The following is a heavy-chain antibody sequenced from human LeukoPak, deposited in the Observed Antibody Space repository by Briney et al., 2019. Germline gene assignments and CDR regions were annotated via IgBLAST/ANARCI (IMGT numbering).Heavy chain of an antibody. J-gene: IGHJ5*02. Sequence: AETLSLTCTVSGVSISSYYWSWIRQPPGKGLEWIAYIYYSGSTNYNPSLKSRVTISVATSKNQFSLKLSSVTAAATAVYYCAAYRFPGIAARQNWFDPWGQGTLVTVSS. V-gene: IGHV4-59*01. D-gene: IGHD6-6*01. CDR1: GVSISSYY. CDR3: AAYRFPGIAARQNWFDP. CDR2: IYYSGST.